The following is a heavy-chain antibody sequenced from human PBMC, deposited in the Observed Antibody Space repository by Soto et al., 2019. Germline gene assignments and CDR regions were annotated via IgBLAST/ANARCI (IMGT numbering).Heavy chain of an antibody. V-gene: IGHV3-23*01. Sequence: PGGSLRLSCAASGFTFSNYAMSWVRQAPGKGLEWVSVISGRDGSTYYADSVKGRFTISRDNSKNTLYLQMNSLRAEDTAVYYCAEDDFSIKYYYYMDVWGKGTTVTVSS. CDR1: GFTFSNYA. CDR2: ISGRDGST. J-gene: IGHJ6*03. CDR3: AEDDFSIKYYYYMDV. D-gene: IGHD4-4*01.